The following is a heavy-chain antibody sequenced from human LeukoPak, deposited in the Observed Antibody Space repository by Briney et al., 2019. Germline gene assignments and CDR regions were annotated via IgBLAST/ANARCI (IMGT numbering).Heavy chain of an antibody. V-gene: IGHV4-39*07. D-gene: IGHD2-15*01. Sequence: SETLSLACSVSGGSIGRGSYYWGWIRQSPGKGLEWIGSIYYSGSTNYNPSLKSRVTISVDTSKNQFSLKLSSVTAADTAVYYCARVAAKTVDYWGQGTLVTVSS. CDR1: GGSIGRGSYY. CDR2: IYYSGST. CDR3: ARVAAKTVDY. J-gene: IGHJ4*02.